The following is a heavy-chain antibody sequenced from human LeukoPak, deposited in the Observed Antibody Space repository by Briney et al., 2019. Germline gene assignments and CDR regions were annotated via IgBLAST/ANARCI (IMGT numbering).Heavy chain of an antibody. V-gene: IGHV3-7*01. J-gene: IGHJ6*03. CDR3: ARGAIAARRYYYYYMDV. Sequence: PGGSLRLSCAASGFTFSSYWMSWVRQAPGKGLEWVANIKQDGSEKYYVDSVKGRFTISRDNAKNSLYLQMNSLRAEDTAVYYCARGAIAARRYYYYYMDVWGKGTTVTVSS. CDR2: IKQDGSEK. CDR1: GFTFSSYW. D-gene: IGHD6-6*01.